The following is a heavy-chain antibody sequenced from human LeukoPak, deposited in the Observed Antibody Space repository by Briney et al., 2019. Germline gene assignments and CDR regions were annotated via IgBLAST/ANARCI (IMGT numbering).Heavy chain of an antibody. V-gene: IGHV1-8*01. D-gene: IGHD3-22*01. J-gene: IGHJ3*02. Sequence: ASVKVSCKASGYTFTSYDINWVRQATGQGLEWMGWMNPNSGNTGYAQKFQGRVTMTRNTSISTAYMELSSLRSEDTAVYYCARGLSVDSSGYWESDAFDIWGQGTMVTVSS. CDR1: GYTFTSYD. CDR2: MNPNSGNT. CDR3: ARGLSVDSSGYWESDAFDI.